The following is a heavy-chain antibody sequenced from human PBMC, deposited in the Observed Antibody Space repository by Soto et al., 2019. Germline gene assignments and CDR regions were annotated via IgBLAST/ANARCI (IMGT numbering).Heavy chain of an antibody. D-gene: IGHD1-26*01. CDR3: ARGVVVGAIDPVPSGAFAI. CDR2: MNPNSGNP. V-gene: IGHV1-8*01. Sequence: ASVKVSCKASGYTFTSYDINWVRQATGQGLEWMGWMNPNSGNPGYAQKFQGRVTMTRNPSISTAYMELSSLRSEDTAVYYCARGVVVGAIDPVPSGAFAIWGQGTMVTVS. CDR1: GYTFTSYD. J-gene: IGHJ3*02.